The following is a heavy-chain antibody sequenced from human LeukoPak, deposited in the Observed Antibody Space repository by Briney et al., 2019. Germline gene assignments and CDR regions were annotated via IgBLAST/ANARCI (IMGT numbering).Heavy chain of an antibody. V-gene: IGHV1-18*01. CDR1: GYTFTNYG. CDR2: ISAYNGNT. CDR3: ARDRTQCARYCSSTSFCMDV. D-gene: IGHD2-2*01. Sequence: ASVKVSCKASGYTFTNYGINWVRQAPGQGLEWMGWISAYNGNTGYAQNLQGRVTVTTDTSTSTAYMEVRSLRSDDTAVYYCARDRTQCARYCSSTSFCMDVWGQGTTVTVSS. J-gene: IGHJ6*02.